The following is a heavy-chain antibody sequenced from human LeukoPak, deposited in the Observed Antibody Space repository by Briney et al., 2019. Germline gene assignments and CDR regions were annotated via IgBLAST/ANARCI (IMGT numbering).Heavy chain of an antibody. D-gene: IGHD3-3*01. CDR3: AKDGEEDFWSGYPDYYYYYMDA. Sequence: ASVKVSCKASEYTFTSYYMQWVRQAPGQGLEWMGIINPSGGSTSYAQKFQGRVTMTRDTSTSTVYMELSSLRAEDTAVYYCAKDGEEDFWSGYPDYYYYYMDAWGKGTTVTVSS. V-gene: IGHV1-46*01. CDR2: INPSGGST. J-gene: IGHJ6*03. CDR1: EYTFTSYY.